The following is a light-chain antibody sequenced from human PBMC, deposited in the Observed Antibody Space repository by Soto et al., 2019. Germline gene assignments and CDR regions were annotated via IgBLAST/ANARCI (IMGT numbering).Light chain of an antibody. CDR2: GAS. Sequence: IVRLLSNSTLSLSPGERATLSCRASQSGSSNVAWYQQIPGQTPRLLIYGASTRATGIPVRFRGSGSGTEFTLTISSLQSEDFAVYYCPQYAFGPYPFAQVTKVDI. CDR1: QSGSSN. CDR3: PQYAFGPYP. J-gene: IGKJ2*01. V-gene: IGKV3-15*01.